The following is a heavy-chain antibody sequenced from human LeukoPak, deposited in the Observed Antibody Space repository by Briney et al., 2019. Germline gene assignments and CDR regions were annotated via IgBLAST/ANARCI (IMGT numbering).Heavy chain of an antibody. Sequence: ASVKVSCKASGYTFTSYYMHWVRQAPGQGLEWMGWISAYNGNTNYAQKLQGRVTMTTDTSTSTAYMELRSLRSDDTAVYYCARDRGLTGYYWNPGMRNWGQGTLVTVSS. CDR1: GYTFTSYY. CDR3: ARDRGLTGYYWNPGMRN. D-gene: IGHD3-9*01. J-gene: IGHJ4*02. CDR2: ISAYNGNT. V-gene: IGHV1-18*04.